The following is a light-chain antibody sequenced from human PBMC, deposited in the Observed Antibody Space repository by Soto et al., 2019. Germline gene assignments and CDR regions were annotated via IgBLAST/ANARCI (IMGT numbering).Light chain of an antibody. CDR3: QQYGSSPWT. CDR1: QSVSSNY. J-gene: IGKJ1*01. Sequence: EIVLTQSPGTLSLSPGERATLSCRASQSVSSNYLAWYQQKPGQAPRLLIYDASSRATGIPDRFSGSGSETGFPLTISRLEPEDFAVYYCQQYGSSPWTFSQGTTVEIK. CDR2: DAS. V-gene: IGKV3-20*01.